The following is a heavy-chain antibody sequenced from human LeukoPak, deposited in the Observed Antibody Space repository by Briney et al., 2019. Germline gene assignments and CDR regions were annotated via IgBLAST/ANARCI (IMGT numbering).Heavy chain of an antibody. CDR1: GYTFTSYD. J-gene: IGHJ3*02. D-gene: IGHD2-15*01. Sequence: ASVKVSCKASGYTFTSYDINWVRQATGQGLEWMGWISAYNGNTNYAQKLQGRVTMTTYTSTSTTYMELRSLRSDDTAVYYCARDRVVVVVAASNDAFDIWGQGTMVTVSS. V-gene: IGHV1-18*01. CDR2: ISAYNGNT. CDR3: ARDRVVVVVAASNDAFDI.